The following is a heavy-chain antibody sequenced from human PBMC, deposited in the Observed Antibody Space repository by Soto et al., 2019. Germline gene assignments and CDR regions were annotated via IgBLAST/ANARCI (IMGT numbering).Heavy chain of an antibody. Sequence: QVQLVQSGAEVKKPGSSVKVSCKASGGTFSSYAISWVRQAPGQGLEWMGGIIPIFGTANYAQKFQRRVTITADESTSTAYMELSSLRSEDTAVYYCARNYDILNGTEYYFDYWGQGTLVTVSS. CDR2: IIPIFGTA. D-gene: IGHD3-9*01. CDR3: ARNYDILNGTEYYFDY. CDR1: GGTFSSYA. V-gene: IGHV1-69*01. J-gene: IGHJ4*02.